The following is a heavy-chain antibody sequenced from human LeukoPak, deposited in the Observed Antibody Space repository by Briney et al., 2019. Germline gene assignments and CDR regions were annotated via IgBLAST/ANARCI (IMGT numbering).Heavy chain of an antibody. J-gene: IGHJ6*02. Sequence: GASVKVSCKASGYTFTSYYMHWVRQAPGQGLEWMGIINPIGGSTSYAQKFQGRVTMTRDTSTSTDYMELSSLRSEDTAVYYCARDLRAVTMIVGPGGYGMDVWGQGTTVTVSS. CDR3: ARDLRAVTMIVGPGGYGMDV. CDR1: GYTFTSYY. V-gene: IGHV1-46*01. CDR2: INPIGGST. D-gene: IGHD3-22*01.